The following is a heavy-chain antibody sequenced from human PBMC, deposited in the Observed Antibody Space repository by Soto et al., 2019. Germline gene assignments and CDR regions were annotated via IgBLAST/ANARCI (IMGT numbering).Heavy chain of an antibody. CDR2: ISAYNGNT. CDR3: ARDLPGVTMIVVVSSPDYYYYGMDV. J-gene: IGHJ6*02. D-gene: IGHD3-22*01. V-gene: IGHV1-18*04. CDR1: GYTFTSYG. Sequence: QVQLVQSGAEVKKPGASVKVSCKASGYTFTSYGISWVRQAPGQGLEWMGWISAYNGNTNYAQKLQGRVTMTRDTSTSTVDMQLSRLRSEDTAVYYCARDLPGVTMIVVVSSPDYYYYGMDVWGQGTTVTVSS.